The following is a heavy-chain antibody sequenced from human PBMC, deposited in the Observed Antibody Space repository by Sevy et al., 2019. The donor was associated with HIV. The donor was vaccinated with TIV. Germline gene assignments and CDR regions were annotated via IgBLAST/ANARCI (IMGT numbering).Heavy chain of an antibody. D-gene: IGHD3-22*01. CDR1: GFTFSNAW. V-gene: IGHV3-15*01. Sequence: GGSLRLSCAASGFTFSNAWMSWVRQAPGKGLEWVGRIKSKTDGGTTDYAAPVKGRFTISRDDSKTTLYLQMNSLKTEDTAVCYCTTDHYYDSSGYYPYFDYWGQGTLVTVSS. J-gene: IGHJ4*02. CDR2: IKSKTDGGTT. CDR3: TTDHYYDSSGYYPYFDY.